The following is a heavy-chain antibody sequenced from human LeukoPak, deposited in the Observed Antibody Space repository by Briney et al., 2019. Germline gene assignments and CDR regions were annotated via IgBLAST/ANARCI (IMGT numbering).Heavy chain of an antibody. CDR2: ISGSGGST. Sequence: GGSLRLSCAASGFTFSSYGMSWVRQAPGKGLEWVSAISGSGGSTYYADSVRGRFTISRDNSKNTLYLQMNSLRAEDTAVYYCAKDLETRRPSMVRGVYFDYWGQGTLVTVSS. J-gene: IGHJ4*02. D-gene: IGHD3-10*01. CDR1: GFTFSSYG. CDR3: AKDLETRRPSMVRGVYFDY. V-gene: IGHV3-23*01.